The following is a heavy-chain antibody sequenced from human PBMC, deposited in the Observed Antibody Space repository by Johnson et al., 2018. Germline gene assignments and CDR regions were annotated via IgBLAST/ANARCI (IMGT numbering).Heavy chain of an antibody. CDR1: GFTFGDYA. V-gene: IGHV3-49*05. Sequence: EVQLVESGGGLVKPGRSLRLCCTASGFTFGDYAMSWFRQAPGKGLEWVGFIRSKAYGGTTEYAASVKGRFTISRDDSKSIAYLQMNSLKTEDTAVYYCTRVVRELIYGMDVWGQGTTVTVSS. D-gene: IGHD3-10*01. J-gene: IGHJ6*02. CDR3: TRVVRELIYGMDV. CDR2: IRSKAYGGTT.